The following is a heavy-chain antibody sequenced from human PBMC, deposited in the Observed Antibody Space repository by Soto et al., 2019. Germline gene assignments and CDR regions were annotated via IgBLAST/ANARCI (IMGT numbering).Heavy chain of an antibody. CDR2: ISYDGSNK. V-gene: IGHV3-30*18. CDR3: EKERWLQDDAFDI. Sequence: GGSLRLSCAASGFTFSSYGMHWVRQAPGKGLEWVAVISYDGSNKYYADSVKGRFTISRDNSKNTLYLQMNSLRAEDTAVYYCEKERWLQDDAFDIWGQGTMVTVSS. J-gene: IGHJ3*02. D-gene: IGHD5-12*01. CDR1: GFTFSSYG.